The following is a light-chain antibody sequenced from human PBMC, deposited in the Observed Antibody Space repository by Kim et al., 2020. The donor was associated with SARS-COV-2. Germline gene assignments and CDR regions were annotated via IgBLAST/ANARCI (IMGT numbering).Light chain of an antibody. CDR2: GAP. V-gene: IGKV3-15*01. CDR1: QGVGRS. Sequence: GERPPLSCRATQGVGRSLAWYQQKPGQAPWRLIYGAPTRATGVPARFSGSGSGTEFTLTISSLQSEDFAVYYCQQYDNWPPWTFGQGTKVDIK. J-gene: IGKJ1*01. CDR3: QQYDNWPPWT.